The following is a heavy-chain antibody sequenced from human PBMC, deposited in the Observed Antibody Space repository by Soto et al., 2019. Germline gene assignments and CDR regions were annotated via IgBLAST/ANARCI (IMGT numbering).Heavy chain of an antibody. V-gene: IGHV4-31*03. J-gene: IGHJ4*02. Sequence: PSETLSLTCTVSGGSISSGGYYWSWIRQHPGKGLEWIGYIYHSGSTNYNPSLKSRVTISVDTSKNQFSLKLSSVTAADTAVYYCARGPTFGAMVTKPFDYWGQGTLVTVSS. CDR2: IYHSGST. CDR3: ARGPTFGAMVTKPFDY. CDR1: GGSISSGGYY. D-gene: IGHD5-18*01.